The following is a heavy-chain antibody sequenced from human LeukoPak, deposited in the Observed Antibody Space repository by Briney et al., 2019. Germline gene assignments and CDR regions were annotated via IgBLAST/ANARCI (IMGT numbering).Heavy chain of an antibody. J-gene: IGHJ3*02. Sequence: GASVKVSCKASGYTFTGHYMHWVRQAPGQGLEWMGWINPNSGGTNYAQKFQGRVTMTRDTSISTAYMELSRLRSDDTAVYYCARPQVVPAANDAFDIWGQGTMVTVSS. D-gene: IGHD2-2*01. CDR1: GYTFTGHY. CDR2: INPNSGGT. V-gene: IGHV1-2*02. CDR3: ARPQVVPAANDAFDI.